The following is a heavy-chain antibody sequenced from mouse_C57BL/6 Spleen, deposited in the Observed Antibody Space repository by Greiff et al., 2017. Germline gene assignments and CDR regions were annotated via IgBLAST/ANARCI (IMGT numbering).Heavy chain of an antibody. CDR3: ARDPELGRGYFDY. Sequence: DVKLVESEGGLVQPGSSMKLSCTASGFTFSDYYMAWVRQVPEKGLEWVANINYEGSSTYYLDSLKSRFIISRDNAKNILYLQMSSLKSEDTATYYCARDPELGRGYFDYWGQGTTLTVSS. D-gene: IGHD4-1*01. CDR1: GFTFSDYY. CDR2: INYEGSST. V-gene: IGHV5-16*01. J-gene: IGHJ2*01.